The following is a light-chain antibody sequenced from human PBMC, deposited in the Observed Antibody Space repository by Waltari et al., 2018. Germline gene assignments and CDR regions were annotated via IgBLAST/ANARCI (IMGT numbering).Light chain of an antibody. CDR2: EVT. Sequence: QSALTQPASVSGSPGQSITISCTGTSSDVGSYRFVSWYQQCPGKAPKLILYEVTKRHSGVSNRFSGSKSGNTASLTIAVLQADDEADYYCCSYAGDSNFVFGTGTKVTVL. V-gene: IGLV2-23*02. CDR1: SSDVGSYRF. CDR3: CSYAGDSNFV. J-gene: IGLJ1*01.